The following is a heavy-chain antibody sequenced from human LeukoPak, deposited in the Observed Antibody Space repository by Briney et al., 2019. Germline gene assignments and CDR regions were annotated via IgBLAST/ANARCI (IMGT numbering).Heavy chain of an antibody. D-gene: IGHD6-25*01. CDR2: IYHSGST. CDR3: ARDPRISSACYFDY. Sequence: SETLSLTCTVSGYSISSGYYWGWIRQPPGKGLEWIGSIYHSGSTYYNPSLKSRVTISVDTSKNQFSLQLNSVTPEDTAVYYCARDPRISSACYFDYWGQGTLVTVSS. J-gene: IGHJ4*02. CDR1: GYSISSGYY. V-gene: IGHV4-38-2*02.